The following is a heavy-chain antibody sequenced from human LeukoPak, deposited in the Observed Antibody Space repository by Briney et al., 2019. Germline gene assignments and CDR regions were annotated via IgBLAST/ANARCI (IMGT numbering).Heavy chain of an antibody. CDR3: AKYLLIRDIDWLAPIDFDY. D-gene: IGHD3-9*01. CDR2: ISGSGGST. V-gene: IGHV3-23*01. Sequence: GGSLRLSCAASGFTFSSYAMSWVRQAPGKGLEWVSAISGSGGSTYYADSVKGRFTISRDNSKNTLYLQMNSLRAEATAVYYCAKYLLIRDIDWLAPIDFDYWGQGTLVTVSS. CDR1: GFTFSSYA. J-gene: IGHJ4*02.